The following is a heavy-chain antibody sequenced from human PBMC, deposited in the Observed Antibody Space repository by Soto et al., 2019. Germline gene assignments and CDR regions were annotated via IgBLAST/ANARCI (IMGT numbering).Heavy chain of an antibody. Sequence: QVHLVQSGAELRKPGSSVRVSCKASGDTFNSYTINWVRQAPGLGLEWMGRTIPILSMSNYALKFQGRLTITADKSTSTAYMVLSSLRSEDTAIYYFATPSGSGSQAFDYWGQGALVTVSS. CDR3: ATPSGSGSQAFDY. CDR2: TIPILSMS. V-gene: IGHV1-69*02. CDR1: GDTFNSYT. D-gene: IGHD3-10*01. J-gene: IGHJ4*02.